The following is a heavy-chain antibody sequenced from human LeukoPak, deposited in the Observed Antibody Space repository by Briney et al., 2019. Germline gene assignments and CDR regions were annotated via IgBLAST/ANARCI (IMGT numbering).Heavy chain of an antibody. J-gene: IGHJ4*02. CDR1: GYSISSGYY. Sequence: SETLSLTCTVSGYSISSGYYWGWIRQPPGKGLEWIGSIYHSGSTYYNPSLKSRVTISVDTSKNQFSLKPSSVTAADTAVYYCARLLRKDYGDYLTLPRIDYWGQGTLVTVSS. V-gene: IGHV4-38-2*02. CDR3: ARLLRKDYGDYLTLPRIDY. CDR2: IYHSGST. D-gene: IGHD4-17*01.